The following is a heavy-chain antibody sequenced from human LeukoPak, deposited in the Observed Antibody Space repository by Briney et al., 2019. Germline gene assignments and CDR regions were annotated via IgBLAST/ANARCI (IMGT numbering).Heavy chain of an antibody. D-gene: IGHD3-10*01. CDR2: ISYDATNE. J-gene: IGHJ4*02. V-gene: IGHV3-30*04. Sequence: GGSLRLSFPALGFTFIFFFLSWVGHSQAKGLEGVAVISYDATNEYYADSVKGRFTISRDDSKSTLYLQMNSLRAEDTAVYYCVRDFASGSYYNLFDYWGQGTLVTVSS. CDR3: VRDFASGSYYNLFDY. CDR1: GFTFIFFF.